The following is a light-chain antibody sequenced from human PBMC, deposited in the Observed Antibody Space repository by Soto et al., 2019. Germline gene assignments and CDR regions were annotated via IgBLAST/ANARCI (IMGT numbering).Light chain of an antibody. CDR3: QHYYSYPRT. J-gene: IGKJ1*01. CDR1: QGISSY. V-gene: IGKV1-8*01. Sequence: AIRMTQSPSSLSASTGDRVTITCRASQGISSYLAWYQQKPGKAPKLVIYAASTLQSGVPSRFSGSGSGTDFTLTISCLQSEDFATYYCQHYYSYPRTFGQGTKVEIK. CDR2: AAS.